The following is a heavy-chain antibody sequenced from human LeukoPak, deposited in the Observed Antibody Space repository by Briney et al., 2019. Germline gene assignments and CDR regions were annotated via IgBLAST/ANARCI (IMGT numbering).Heavy chain of an antibody. CDR2: VKSKSAGETT. D-gene: IGHD3-10*01. Sequence: GGSLRLSCAASGLSISNDWMSWVRQAPGKGLEWVARVKSKSAGETTDYAAPVKGRFTISRDDSKNTLYLQMNSLKTDYCTLIQGWGSGSYYRDYWGQGTLVTVSS. CDR1: GLSISNDW. CDR3: WGSGSYYRDY. V-gene: IGHV3-15*01. J-gene: IGHJ4*02.